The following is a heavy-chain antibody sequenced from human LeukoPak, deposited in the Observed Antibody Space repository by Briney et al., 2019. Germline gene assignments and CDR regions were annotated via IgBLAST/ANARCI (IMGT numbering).Heavy chain of an antibody. D-gene: IGHD1-26*01. V-gene: IGHV3-66*01. CDR1: GFTVSSNY. Sequence: PGGSLRLSCAASGFTVSSNYMSWVRQAPGKGLEWVSVIYSGGGTYYADSVKGRFTISRDSSKNTVYLQMNSLRAEDTAVYYCAREVGATWGLSFDYWGQGTLVTVSS. CDR3: AREVGATWGLSFDY. J-gene: IGHJ4*02. CDR2: IYSGGGT.